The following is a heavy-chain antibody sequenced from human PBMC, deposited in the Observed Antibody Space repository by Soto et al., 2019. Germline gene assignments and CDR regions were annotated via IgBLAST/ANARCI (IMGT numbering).Heavy chain of an antibody. CDR3: ARYILSLYASNAFDN. CDR1: GFTFGSYC. D-gene: IGHD3-9*01. V-gene: IGHV3-7*01. J-gene: IGHJ4*02. CDR2: IKQDGSEK. Sequence: GGSLRLSCAASGFTFGSYCMSWVRQAPGKGLEWVANIKQDGSEKYYVDSVKGRFTISRDNAKNSLYLQMNSLRAEDTAVYYCARYILSLYASNAFDNLCQQTVLTLSS.